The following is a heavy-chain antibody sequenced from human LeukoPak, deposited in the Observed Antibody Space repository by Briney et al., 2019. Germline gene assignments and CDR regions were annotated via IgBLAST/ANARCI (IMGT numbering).Heavy chain of an antibody. D-gene: IGHD5-24*01. CDR2: ISGSGGST. V-gene: IGHV3-23*01. Sequence: PGGSLRLSCAASGFTLSSYAMSWVRQAPGKGLEFVSVISGSGGSTYYGDSVKGRFTMPRDNSKNTLYLQMNSLRAEDTAVYYCAKGRGVDGRLTGGFHYWGQGTLVTVSS. CDR3: AKGRGVDGRLTGGFHY. J-gene: IGHJ4*02. CDR1: GFTLSSYA.